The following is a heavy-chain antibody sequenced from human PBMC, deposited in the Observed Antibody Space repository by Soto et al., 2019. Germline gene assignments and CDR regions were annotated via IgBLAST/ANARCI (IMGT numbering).Heavy chain of an antibody. Sequence: SETLSLTCTVSGGSISSYYWSWIRQPPGKGLEWIGYIYYSGSTNYNPSLKSRVTISVDTSKNQFSLKLSSVTAADTAVYYCASGVNWNDGYYYGMDVWGQGTTVTVSS. CDR2: IYYSGST. V-gene: IGHV4-59*12. CDR3: ASGVNWNDGYYYGMDV. D-gene: IGHD1-20*01. J-gene: IGHJ6*02. CDR1: GGSISSYY.